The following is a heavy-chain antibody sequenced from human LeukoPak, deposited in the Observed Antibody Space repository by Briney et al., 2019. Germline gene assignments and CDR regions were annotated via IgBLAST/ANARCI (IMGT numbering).Heavy chain of an antibody. CDR2: ISVKTGDK. D-gene: IGHD6-13*01. Sequence: GASVKVSCKTSGYTFSKYDIIWVRQTPGQGLEWMGWISVKTGDKSYARNFRGRVAVTADTSTSTVYMELRSLKSDDTAVYYCAWAQQQLQHDYWGQGTQVTVSS. V-gene: IGHV1-18*04. J-gene: IGHJ4*02. CDR3: AWAQQQLQHDY. CDR1: GYTFSKYD.